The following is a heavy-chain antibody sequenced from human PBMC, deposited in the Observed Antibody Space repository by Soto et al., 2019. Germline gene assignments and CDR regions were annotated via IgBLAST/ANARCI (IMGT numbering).Heavy chain of an antibody. J-gene: IGHJ4*02. CDR1: GYTFIDYY. CDR3: ARPPGYISDWYYFDL. Sequence: ASVKVSFKACGYTFIDYYMHWLRQAPGQGFEWMGRISPKSGGTNYAQKFQGRVTMTWDTSLNTAYMELSSLMSEDTAVYYCARPPGYISDWYYFDLWGQGTLVTVSS. CDR2: ISPKSGGT. V-gene: IGHV1-2*02. D-gene: IGHD6-19*01.